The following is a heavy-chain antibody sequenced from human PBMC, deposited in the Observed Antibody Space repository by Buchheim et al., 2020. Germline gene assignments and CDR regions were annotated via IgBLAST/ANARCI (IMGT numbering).Heavy chain of an antibody. CDR1: GYTFTSYY. CDR3: ARGFTYYDFWSGYHLNYYYYYGMDV. J-gene: IGHJ6*02. Sequence: QVQLVQSGAEVKKPGASVKVSCKASGYTFTSYYMHWVRQAPGQGLEWMGIINPSGGSTSYAQKFQGRVTMTRDTSTSTVYMELSSLRSEDTAVYYCARGFTYYDFWSGYHLNYYYYYGMDVWGQGTT. V-gene: IGHV1-46*01. D-gene: IGHD3-3*01. CDR2: INPSGGST.